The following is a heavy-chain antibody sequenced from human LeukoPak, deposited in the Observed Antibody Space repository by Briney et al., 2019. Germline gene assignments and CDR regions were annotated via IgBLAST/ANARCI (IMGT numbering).Heavy chain of an antibody. D-gene: IGHD7-27*01. CDR2: INYSGNT. J-gene: IGHJ2*01. CDR3: ARWHNWGSRPLDDEWDFDL. Sequence: PSQTLSLTCAVYGVPFSGYYWSWIRQPPGKGLEWLGEINYSGNTNYNPSLKSRVTISIDTSKIQFSLKLTSVTATDTAVYYCARWHNWGSRPLDDEWDFDLWGRGTLVTVSS. V-gene: IGHV4-34*01. CDR1: GVPFSGYY.